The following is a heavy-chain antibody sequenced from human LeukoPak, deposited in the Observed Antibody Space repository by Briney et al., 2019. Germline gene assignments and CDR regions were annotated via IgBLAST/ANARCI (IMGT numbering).Heavy chain of an antibody. Sequence: GRTLRLSCPPSALTFTMYAMHCVRHAPGKGLEYDSAMSSVVGSTYYANSVKGRFTISRDNSKNTLYLQMGSLRAEDMAVYYFVNDGMDVWGQGTTVTVPS. CDR1: ALTFTMYA. J-gene: IGHJ6*02. CDR2: MSSVVGST. CDR3: VNDGMDV. V-gene: IGHV3-64*01.